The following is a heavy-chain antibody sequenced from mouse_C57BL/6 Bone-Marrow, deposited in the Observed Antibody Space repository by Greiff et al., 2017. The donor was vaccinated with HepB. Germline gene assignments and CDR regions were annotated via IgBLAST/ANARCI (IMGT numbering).Heavy chain of an antibody. CDR1: GYTFTDYY. D-gene: IGHD2-4*01. CDR2: INPYNGGT. V-gene: IGHV1-19*01. CDR3: ARGDYDVPYYFDY. J-gene: IGHJ2*01. Sequence: VQLQQSGPVLVKPGASVKMSCKASGYTFTDYYMNWVKQSHGKSLEWIGVINPYNGGTSYNQKFKGKATLTVDKSSSTAYMELNSLTSEDSAVYYCARGDYDVPYYFDYWGQGTTLTVSS.